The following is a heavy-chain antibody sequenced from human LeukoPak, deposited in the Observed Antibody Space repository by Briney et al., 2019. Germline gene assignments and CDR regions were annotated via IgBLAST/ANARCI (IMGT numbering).Heavy chain of an antibody. J-gene: IGHJ5*02. D-gene: IGHD3-22*01. V-gene: IGHV1-46*01. CDR1: GYIFTSYY. Sequence: GASVKVSCKASGYIFTSYYMHWVRQAPGQGLEWMGIINPSGGSTSYAQKFQGRVTMTRDTSTSTVYMELSSLRSEDTAVYYCASLFSSGPLGGPWGQGTLVTVSS. CDR2: INPSGGST. CDR3: ASLFSSGPLGGP.